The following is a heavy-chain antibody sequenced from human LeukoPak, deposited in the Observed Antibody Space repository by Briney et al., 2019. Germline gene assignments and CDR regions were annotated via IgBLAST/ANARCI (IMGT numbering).Heavy chain of an antibody. Sequence: SETLSLTCAVSGDSISSSNWWSWVRQPPGKGLEWIGEIYHSGSTNYNPSLKSRVTISVDKSKNQFSLKLSSVTAADTAVYYCARGGYSGSRLRRYNWFDPWGQGTLVTVSS. D-gene: IGHD1-26*01. J-gene: IGHJ5*02. CDR3: ARGGYSGSRLRRYNWFDP. CDR1: GDSISSSNW. V-gene: IGHV4-4*02. CDR2: IYHSGST.